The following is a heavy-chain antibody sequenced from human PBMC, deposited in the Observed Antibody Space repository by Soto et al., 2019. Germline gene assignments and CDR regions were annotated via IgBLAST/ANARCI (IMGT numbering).Heavy chain of an antibody. CDR1: EFTFSSYW. CDR3: ARDLGAPGRGSAVGYYYHYGMDV. V-gene: IGHV3-7*05. CDR2: IKEDGSEK. Sequence: EVQLMESGGGLVQPGGSLRLSCAASEFTFSSYWMNWVRQAPGKGLEWVANIKEDGSEKYYVDSVKGRFTISRDNAKNSLYLQMNSLRGEDTAVYYCARDLGAPGRGSAVGYYYHYGMDVWGQVTTVTVSS. J-gene: IGHJ6*02. D-gene: IGHD2-2*01.